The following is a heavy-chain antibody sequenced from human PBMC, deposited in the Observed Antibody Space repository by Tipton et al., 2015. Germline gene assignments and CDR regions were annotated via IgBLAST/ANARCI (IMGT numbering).Heavy chain of an antibody. Sequence: TLSLTCTVSGGSISNSNYYWSWIRQPPGKGLEWVGEINHVGDTNYNPSLKSRVTISVDTSKSRLSLTLTSVTATDTAVYYCARARGRHGGLFDSWGQGTLVTVSS. CDR1: GGSISNSNYY. CDR3: ARARGRHGGLFDS. CDR2: INHVGDT. D-gene: IGHD4-23*01. J-gene: IGHJ4*02. V-gene: IGHV4-61*03.